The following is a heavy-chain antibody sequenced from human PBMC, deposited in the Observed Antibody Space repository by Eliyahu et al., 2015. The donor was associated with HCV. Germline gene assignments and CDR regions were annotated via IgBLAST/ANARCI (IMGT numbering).Heavy chain of an antibody. CDR2: INHSGST. CDR3: ARGRIAARRLLDY. Sequence: QVQLQQWGAGLLKPSETLSLTCAVYGGSFSGYYWSWIRQPPGKGLGWIGEINHSGSTNYNPSLKSRVTISVDTSKNQFSLKLSSVTAADTAVYYCARGRIAARRLLDYWGQGTLVTVSS. J-gene: IGHJ4*02. D-gene: IGHD6-6*01. V-gene: IGHV4-34*01. CDR1: GGSFSGYY.